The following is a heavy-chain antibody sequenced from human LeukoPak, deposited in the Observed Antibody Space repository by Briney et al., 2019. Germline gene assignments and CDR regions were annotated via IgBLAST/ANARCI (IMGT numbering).Heavy chain of an antibody. CDR2: INTNTGNP. CDR3: ARDFGGYGYNDDAFDI. V-gene: IGHV7-4-1*02. CDR1: GCTFTSYA. J-gene: IGHJ3*02. Sequence: AASVKVSCKASGCTFTSYAMNWVRQAPGQGLEWMGWINTNTGNPTYAQGFTGRFVFSLDTSVSTAYLQISSLKAEDTAVYYCARDFGGYGYNDDAFDIWGQGTMVTVSS. D-gene: IGHD5-24*01.